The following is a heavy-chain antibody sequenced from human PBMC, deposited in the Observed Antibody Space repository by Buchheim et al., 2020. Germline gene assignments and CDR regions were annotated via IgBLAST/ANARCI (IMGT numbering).Heavy chain of an antibody. CDR1: GFTFSSYS. Sequence: EVQLVESGGGLVKPGGSLRLSCAASGFTFSSYSMTWVRQAPGKGLEWVSSISSSSSYIYYADSVKGRFTISRDNAKNSLYLQMNSLRPEDMAVYYCARDRRSSSWYGVDDYWGQGTL. CDR3: ARDRRSSSWYGVDDY. J-gene: IGHJ4*02. V-gene: IGHV3-21*01. D-gene: IGHD6-13*01. CDR2: ISSSSSYI.